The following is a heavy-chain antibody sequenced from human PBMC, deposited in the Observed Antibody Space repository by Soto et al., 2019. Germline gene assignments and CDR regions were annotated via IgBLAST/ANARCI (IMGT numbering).Heavy chain of an antibody. CDR2: IIPIFGTA. V-gene: IGHV1-69*12. CDR1: GGTFSSYA. Sequence: QVQLVQSGAEVKKPGSSVKVSCKASGGTFSSYAISWVRQAPGQGLEGMGGIIPIFGTANYAQKFQGRVTIXAXXSTSTAYMELSSLRSEDTAVYYCARQRIGDYVLDYWGQGTLVTVSS. CDR3: ARQRIGDYVLDY. J-gene: IGHJ4*02. D-gene: IGHD4-17*01.